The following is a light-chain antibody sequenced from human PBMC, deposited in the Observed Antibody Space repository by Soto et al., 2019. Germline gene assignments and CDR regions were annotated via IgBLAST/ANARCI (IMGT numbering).Light chain of an antibody. CDR1: SSDGGGSNY. CDR2: IVS. Sequence: QPALPQPASVSGSPGQTITISCTGTSSDGGGSNYVSWCQQLPGKAPKLMIYIVSDRPSGVSNRFSGSKSGNTSSLTSSGLQVEDEADYYCSSYTSSSLYVFGTGTKVTV. CDR3: SSYTSSSLYV. J-gene: IGLJ1*01. V-gene: IGLV2-14*01.